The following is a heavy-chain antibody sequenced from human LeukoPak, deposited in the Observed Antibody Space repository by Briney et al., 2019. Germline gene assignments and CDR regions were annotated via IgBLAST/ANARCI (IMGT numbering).Heavy chain of an antibody. CDR2: IIPIFGTA. D-gene: IGHD3-10*01. J-gene: IGHJ4*02. Sequence: ASVKVSCKASGGTFSSYAISWVRQAPGQGLEWMGGIIPIFGTANYAQKFQGRVTITTDESTSTAYMEPSSLRSEDTAVYYCASEAADTASGFDYWGQGTLVTVSS. CDR1: GGTFSSYA. CDR3: ASEAADTASGFDY. V-gene: IGHV1-69*05.